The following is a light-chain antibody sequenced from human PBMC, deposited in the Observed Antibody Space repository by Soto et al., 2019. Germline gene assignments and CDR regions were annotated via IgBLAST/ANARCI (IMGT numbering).Light chain of an antibody. J-gene: IGKJ5*01. CDR2: GAS. CDR1: QSVSSSY. V-gene: IGKV3D-20*02. Sequence: EIALTQSPGTLSLSPGERGTLSCRASQSVSSSYLAWYQQKPGQAPRLLIYGASSRATGIPDRFSGSGSGTDFTLTISSLEPEDCAVYYCQQRSNWPITFGQGTRLEIK. CDR3: QQRSNWPIT.